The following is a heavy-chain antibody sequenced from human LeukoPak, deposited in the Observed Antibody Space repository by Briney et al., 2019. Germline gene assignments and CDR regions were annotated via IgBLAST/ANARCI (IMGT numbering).Heavy chain of an antibody. CDR1: GFTFSDYY. D-gene: IGHD3-3*01. CDR3: ARDGVRITIFGVASRGMDV. J-gene: IGHJ6*02. V-gene: IGHV3-11*01. Sequence: GGSLRLSCAASGFTFSDYYMSWIRQAPGKGLEWVSYISSSGSTIYYADSVKGRFTISRDNAKNSLYLQMNSLRAEDTAVYYCARDGVRITIFGVASRGMDVWGQGTTVTVSS. CDR2: ISSSGSTI.